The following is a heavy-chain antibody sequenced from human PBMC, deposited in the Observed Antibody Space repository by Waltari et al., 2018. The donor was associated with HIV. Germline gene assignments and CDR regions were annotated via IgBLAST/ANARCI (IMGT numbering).Heavy chain of an antibody. CDR1: GFTFTPHS. D-gene: IGHD3-22*01. CDR2: ISWDGSNK. CDR3: GREGDYYDSSPFDY. J-gene: IGHJ4*02. Sequence: QVQLVESGGGVVQPGRSLTRSCSASGFTFTPHSMHWVRQAPGKGLEWVAVISWDGSNKHYADSVKGRCTISRDNSRNSLYLQMSSLRAEDTAVYYCGREGDYYDSSPFDYWGQGTLVTVSS. V-gene: IGHV3-30-3*01.